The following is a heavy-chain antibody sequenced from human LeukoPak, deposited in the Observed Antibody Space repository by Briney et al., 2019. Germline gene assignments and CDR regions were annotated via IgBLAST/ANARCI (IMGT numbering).Heavy chain of an antibody. D-gene: IGHD6-19*01. CDR2: IYYSGST. J-gene: IGHJ4*02. CDR1: GGSISSYY. CDR3: ARVYTSAWTHDY. Sequence: SETLSLTCTVSGGSISSYYWSWIRQPPGKGLEWIGYIYYSGSTNYNPSLKSRVTISVDTSKNQFSLKLSSVTAADTAVYYCARVYTSAWTHDYWGQGTLVTVSS. V-gene: IGHV4-59*01.